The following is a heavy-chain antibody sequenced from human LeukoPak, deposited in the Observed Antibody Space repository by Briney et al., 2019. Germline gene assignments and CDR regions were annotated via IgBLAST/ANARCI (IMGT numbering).Heavy chain of an antibody. V-gene: IGHV3-21*01. Sequence: GGSLRLSCAASGFTFSSYSMNWVCQAPGKGLEWVSSISSSSSYIYYADPVKGRFTISRDNAKNSLYLQMNGLRAEDTAVYYCARYDSSGYCPFDYWGQGTLVTVSS. J-gene: IGHJ4*02. CDR1: GFTFSSYS. CDR2: ISSSSSYI. D-gene: IGHD3-22*01. CDR3: ARYDSSGYCPFDY.